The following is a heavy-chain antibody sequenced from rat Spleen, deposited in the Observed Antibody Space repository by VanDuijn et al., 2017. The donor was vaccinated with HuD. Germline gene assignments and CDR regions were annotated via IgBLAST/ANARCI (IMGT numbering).Heavy chain of an antibody. CDR1: GFTFSNSG. D-gene: IGHD4-4*01. Sequence: EVQLVESGGGLVQPGRSLKLSCAASGFTFSNSGMAWVCQAPTKGLEWVASMNTGGDNTYYRDSVKGRFTVSRDNAKSTLFLQMDSLRSEDTATYYCTRHDYSGVITNWFAYWGQGTLVTVSS. CDR3: TRHDYSGVITNWFAY. J-gene: IGHJ3*01. CDR2: MNTGGDNT. V-gene: IGHV5S13*01.